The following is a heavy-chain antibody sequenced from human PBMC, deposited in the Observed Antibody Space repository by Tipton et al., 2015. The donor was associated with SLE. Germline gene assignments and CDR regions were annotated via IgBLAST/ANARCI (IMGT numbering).Heavy chain of an antibody. V-gene: IGHV3-23*01. D-gene: IGHD6-6*01. CDR2: ITGSGGST. J-gene: IGHJ3*02. CDR3: AKDRHSSSGLGAFDI. Sequence: SLRLSCAASGFTFSSYAMSWVRQAPGKGLEWVSVITGSGGSTYYADSVKGRFTISRDNSKNTLYLQMNSLRAEDTAVYYCAKDRHSSSGLGAFDIWGQGTMVTFSS. CDR1: GFTFSSYA.